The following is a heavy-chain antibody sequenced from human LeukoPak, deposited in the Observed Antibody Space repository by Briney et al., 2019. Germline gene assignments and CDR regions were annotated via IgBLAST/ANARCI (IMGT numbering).Heavy chain of an antibody. CDR3: AHRHSGSCHFDY. CDR1: GFTFSSYA. D-gene: IGHD1-26*01. CDR2: ISGSGGST. V-gene: IGHV3-23*01. Sequence: GGSLRLSCAASGFTFSSYAMSWVRQAPGKGLEWVSAISGSGGSTYYADSVKGRFTISRDNSKNTLYLQMNSLRAEDTAVYYCAHRHSGSCHFDYWGQGTLVTVSS. J-gene: IGHJ4*02.